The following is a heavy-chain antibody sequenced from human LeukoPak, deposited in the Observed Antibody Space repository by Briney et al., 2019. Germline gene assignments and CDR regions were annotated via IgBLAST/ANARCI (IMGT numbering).Heavy chain of an antibody. D-gene: IGHD6-13*01. V-gene: IGHV3-20*01. CDR2: INWNGGST. CDR1: GFTFDDYG. CDR3: ARESLSVAAAGTLDY. J-gene: IGHJ4*02. Sequence: PGGSLRLSCAASGFTFDDYGMSWVRQAPGKGLEWVSGINWNGGSTGYADSVKGRFTISRDNAKNSLYLQMNSLRAEDTALYHCARESLSVAAAGTLDYWGQGTLVTVSS.